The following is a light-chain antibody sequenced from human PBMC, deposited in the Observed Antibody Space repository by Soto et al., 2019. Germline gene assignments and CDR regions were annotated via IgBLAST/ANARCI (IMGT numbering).Light chain of an antibody. V-gene: IGKV3D-20*01. J-gene: IGKJ4*01. CDR3: QQYGSSPT. CDR2: DAS. Sequence: EIVLTQSPATLSSSPGERATLSCGASQSVSSSYLAWYQQKPGLAPRLLIYDASSRAAGIPDRFSGSGSGTDITLTISRLEPEDFAVYYCQQYGSSPTFGGGTKVEIK. CDR1: QSVSSSY.